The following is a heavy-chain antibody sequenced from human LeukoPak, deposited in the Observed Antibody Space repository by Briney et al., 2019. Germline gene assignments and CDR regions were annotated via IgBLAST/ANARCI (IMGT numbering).Heavy chain of an antibody. Sequence: GGSLRLSCAASGFTFSSYGMHWVRQAPGKGLEWVAFIRYDGGNKYYADSVKGRFTISRDNANNSLYLQMNSLRVEDTAVYYCARDGSKGYYFDYWGQGTLVTVSS. CDR3: ARDGSKGYYFDY. D-gene: IGHD5-24*01. CDR2: IRYDGGNK. V-gene: IGHV3-30*02. J-gene: IGHJ4*02. CDR1: GFTFSSYG.